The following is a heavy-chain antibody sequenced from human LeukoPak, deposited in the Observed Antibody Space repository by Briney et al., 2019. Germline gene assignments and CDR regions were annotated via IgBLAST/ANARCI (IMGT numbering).Heavy chain of an antibody. D-gene: IGHD6-13*01. V-gene: IGHV4-61*02. CDR2: IYATGSA. CDR3: ARVSSSWFGGWFDL. CDR1: GDSISSGSYY. Sequence: PSQTLSLTCTFSGDSISSGSYYGSWIREPAGKGLEWIGRIYATGSANYNPSLKSRVTISVDTSKNQFSLKLSSVTAADPAVYYCARVSSSWFGGWFDLWGQGTLVTVSS. J-gene: IGHJ5*02.